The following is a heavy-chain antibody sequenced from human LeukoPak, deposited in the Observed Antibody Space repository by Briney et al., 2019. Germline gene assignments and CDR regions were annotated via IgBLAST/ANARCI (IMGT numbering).Heavy chain of an antibody. CDR1: GFIFSSYG. Sequence: AGGSLRLSCAASGFIFSSYGMHCVRQAPGKGLEWVALISYDGSYKYYADSVKGRFNISRDNSKNTLYLQMNSLRAEDTAVYYCAKDQAHGIAVFWGMDVWGQGTTVTVSS. V-gene: IGHV3-30*18. D-gene: IGHD6-19*01. CDR3: AKDQAHGIAVFWGMDV. J-gene: IGHJ6*02. CDR2: ISYDGSYK.